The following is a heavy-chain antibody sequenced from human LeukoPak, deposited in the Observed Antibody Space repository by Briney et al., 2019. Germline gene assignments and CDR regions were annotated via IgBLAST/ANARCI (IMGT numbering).Heavy chain of an antibody. CDR1: GFTFTDYA. J-gene: IGHJ2*01. Sequence: GGSLRLSCAASGFTFTDYAMSWVRQAPGKGLEWVSSITNNATRTNYADSVKGRFSVSRDNSKNTLYLQVNSLRAEDTAVYYCAKGPAPYCSGGTCYSPYWYFDLWGRGTLVTVSS. V-gene: IGHV3-23*01. CDR2: ITNNATRT. CDR3: AKGPAPYCSGGTCYSPYWYFDL. D-gene: IGHD2-15*01.